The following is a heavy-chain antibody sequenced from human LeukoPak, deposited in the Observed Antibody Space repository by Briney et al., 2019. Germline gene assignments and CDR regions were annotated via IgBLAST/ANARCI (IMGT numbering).Heavy chain of an antibody. V-gene: IGHV3-23*01. D-gene: IGHD3-22*01. CDR2: ISGSGGST. Sequence: PGGSLRLSCAASGFTFSSYAMSWVRQAPGKGLEWVSAISGSGGSTYYADSVKGRFTISRDNSKNTLYLQMNSLRAEDTAVYYCARVIGSGGNYDSSGYYYPDFDYWGQGTLVTVSS. J-gene: IGHJ4*02. CDR3: ARVIGSGGNYDSSGYYYPDFDY. CDR1: GFTFSSYA.